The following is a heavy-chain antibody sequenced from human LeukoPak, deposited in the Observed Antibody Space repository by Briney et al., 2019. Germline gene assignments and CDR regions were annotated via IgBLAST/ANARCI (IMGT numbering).Heavy chain of an antibody. CDR1: GYXFTDYY. Sequence: ASVKVSCKASGYXFTDYYIHWVRQAPGQGLEWMGWINPKSGGTNYAQKFRGRVTMTRDTSISTAYMELSVLRSDDTAVYYCARDSGLGPTWHPFDHWGQGTPVTVSS. CDR3: ARDSGLGPTWHPFDH. J-gene: IGHJ4*02. V-gene: IGHV1-2*02. D-gene: IGHD1-26*01. CDR2: INPKSGGT.